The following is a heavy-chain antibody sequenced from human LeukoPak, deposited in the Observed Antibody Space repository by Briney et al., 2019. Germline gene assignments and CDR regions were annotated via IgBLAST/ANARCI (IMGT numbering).Heavy chain of an antibody. J-gene: IGHJ5*02. CDR1: GGSISSGSYY. CDR2: IYTSGST. V-gene: IGHV4-61*02. CDR3: ARQGAAAYQTSRLNWFDP. Sequence: SETLSLTCTVSGGSISSGSYYWSWIRQPAGKGLEWIGRIYTSGSTNYNPSLKSRVTISVDTSKNQFSLKLSSVAAADTAVYYCARQGAAAYQTSRLNWFDPWGQGTLVTVSS. D-gene: IGHD6-13*01.